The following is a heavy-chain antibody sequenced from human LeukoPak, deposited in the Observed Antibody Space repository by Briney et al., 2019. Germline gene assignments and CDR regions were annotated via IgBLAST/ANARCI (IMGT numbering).Heavy chain of an antibody. V-gene: IGHV4-30-2*01. D-gene: IGHD3-3*01. Sequence: SETLSLTCTVSGGSISSGGYYWSWIRQPPGKGLEWIGYIYHSGSTYYNPSLKSRVTISVDRSKNQFSLKLSSVTAADTAVYYCARGSTHGGFLESYYYYMDVWGKGTTVTVSS. J-gene: IGHJ6*03. CDR1: GGSISSGGYY. CDR3: ARGSTHGGFLESYYYYMDV. CDR2: IYHSGST.